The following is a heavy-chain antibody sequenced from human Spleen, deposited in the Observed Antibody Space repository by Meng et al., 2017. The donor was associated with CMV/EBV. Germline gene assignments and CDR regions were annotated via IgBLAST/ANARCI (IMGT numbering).Heavy chain of an antibody. CDR2: IIPILGIA. CDR1: GGTFSSYT. CDR3: ASRPSSTNTNWFDP. D-gene: IGHD2-2*01. V-gene: IGHV1-69*02. Sequence: KASGGTFSSYTISWVRQAPEQGLEWMGRIIPILGIASYAQKFQGRVTITADKSTSTAYMELSSLRSEDTAVYYCASRPSSTNTNWFDPWGQGTLVTVSS. J-gene: IGHJ5*02.